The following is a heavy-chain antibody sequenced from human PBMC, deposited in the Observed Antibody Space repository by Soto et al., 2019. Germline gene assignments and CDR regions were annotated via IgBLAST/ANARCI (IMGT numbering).Heavy chain of an antibody. CDR2: ISGSGGST. V-gene: IGHV3-23*01. CDR1: GFTFSSYA. Sequence: GVSLRLSCAASGFTFSSYAMSWVRQAPGKGLEWVSAISGSGGSTYYADSVKGRFTISRDNSKNTLYLQMNSLRAEDTAVYYCAKKGIRGLRNWFDPWGQGTLVTVSS. CDR3: AKKGIRGLRNWFDP. D-gene: IGHD3-10*01. J-gene: IGHJ5*02.